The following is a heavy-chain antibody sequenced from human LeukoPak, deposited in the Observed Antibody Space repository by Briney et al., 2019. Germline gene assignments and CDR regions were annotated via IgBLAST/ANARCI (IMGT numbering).Heavy chain of an antibody. CDR2: ITPEKTF. CDR1: GFSISDHF. J-gene: IGHJ4*02. D-gene: IGHD5-12*01. V-gene: IGHV3-69-1*02. CDR3: ARDPGGYDTLYDY. Sequence: GGSLTLSCAASGFSISDHFMSWVRQAPGKAPEWVSYITPEKTFHYIDSVKGRFTISRDNAKNSLYLQMNSLSAEDTAVYYCARDPGGYDTLYDYWGQGTLVTVSS.